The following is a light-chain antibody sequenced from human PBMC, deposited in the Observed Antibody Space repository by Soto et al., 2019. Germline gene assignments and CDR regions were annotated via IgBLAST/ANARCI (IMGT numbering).Light chain of an antibody. Sequence: DIQMTQSPSSLSASVGDRVTITCRASQSISGYLHWYQQKPGKAPKLLIYAASSLQSGVPSRFSGTGSGTDFTLTISSLQPEDFATYYCQQSYSAPPTFGGGTKV. V-gene: IGKV1-39*01. CDR2: AAS. CDR3: QQSYSAPPT. CDR1: QSISGY. J-gene: IGKJ4*01.